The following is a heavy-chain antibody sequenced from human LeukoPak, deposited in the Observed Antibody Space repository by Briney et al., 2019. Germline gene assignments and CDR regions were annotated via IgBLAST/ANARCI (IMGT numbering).Heavy chain of an antibody. D-gene: IGHD3-10*01. V-gene: IGHV1-2*02. CDR2: INPNSGGT. CDR3: ASYYYGSGSYWYFDL. J-gene: IGHJ2*01. Sequence: ASVKVSCKASGYTFTGYYMHWVRQAPGQGLEWMGWINPNSGGTNYAQKFQGRVTMTRNTSISTAYMELSSLRSEDTAVYYCASYYYGSGSYWYFDLWGRGTLVTVSS. CDR1: GYTFTGYY.